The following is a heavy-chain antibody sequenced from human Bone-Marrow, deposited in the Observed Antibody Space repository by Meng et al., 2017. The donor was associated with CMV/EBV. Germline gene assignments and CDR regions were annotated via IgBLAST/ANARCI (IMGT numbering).Heavy chain of an antibody. CDR1: GFSLNSSGMG. V-gene: IGHV2-5*02. Sequence: QITLKESGPTLVKPPQTLPLTCTCSGFSLNSSGMGVGWIRQPPGRALEWLALIYWDGDKRYSPSLKSRLTITKDTSNNQVVLTMTNMGPVDTATYFCAHRPTEGLFDYWGQGTLVTVSS. J-gene: IGHJ4*02. CDR2: IYWDGDK. CDR3: AHRPTEGLFDY.